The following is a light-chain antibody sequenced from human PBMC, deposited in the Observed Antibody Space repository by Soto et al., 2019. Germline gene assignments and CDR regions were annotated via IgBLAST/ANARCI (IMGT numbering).Light chain of an antibody. J-gene: IGKJ2*01. Sequence: ELVMTQSPATLSVSPGERATLSCRASQTISSDLAWYQQKPGQAPSLLVFGASTRATGIPARFSGSGSGIEFTLTISSLQSEDFAVYYCQQYNKWPGTFGQGTKLEIK. V-gene: IGKV3-15*01. CDR2: GAS. CDR1: QTISSD. CDR3: QQYNKWPGT.